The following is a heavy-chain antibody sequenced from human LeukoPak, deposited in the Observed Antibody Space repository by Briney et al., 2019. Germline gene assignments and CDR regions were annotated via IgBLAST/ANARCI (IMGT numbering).Heavy chain of an antibody. V-gene: IGHV1-46*01. Sequence: ASVKVSCKASGYTFTNYYIHWVRQAPGQGLEWMGKINPSGGSTNYAQKFQGRVTMTRDTSMSTVYMELSSLRSEDTAVYYRARDRFCSTTTCYDFYFDYWGQGTLATVSS. J-gene: IGHJ4*02. CDR1: GYTFTNYY. D-gene: IGHD2-2*01. CDR3: ARDRFCSTTTCYDFYFDY. CDR2: INPSGGST.